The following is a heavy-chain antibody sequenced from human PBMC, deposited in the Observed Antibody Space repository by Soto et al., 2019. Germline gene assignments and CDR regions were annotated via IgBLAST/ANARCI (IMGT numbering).Heavy chain of an antibody. CDR3: ASAMGGTRNALNI. V-gene: IGHV3-74*01. J-gene: IGHJ3*02. D-gene: IGHD6-19*01. Sequence: EVQLVESGGGLVQPGGSLRLSCTASRFTFSTYWMHWVRQDPGKGLLWVSRINSEGSSTNYADSVKGRFTISRDNAKSTLWLQMNSLRAEDTAVCYCASAMGGTRNALNIWGQGTMVTVSS. CDR2: INSEGSST. CDR1: RFTFSTYW.